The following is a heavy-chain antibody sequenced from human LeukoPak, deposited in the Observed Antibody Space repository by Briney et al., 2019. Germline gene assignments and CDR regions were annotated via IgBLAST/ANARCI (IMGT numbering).Heavy chain of an antibody. CDR2: INPNSGDT. D-gene: IGHD3-22*01. CDR1: GYTFTGYY. Sequence: GASVRVSCKASGYTFTGYYMHWVRQAPGQGLEWMGWINPNSGDTSFAQKFQDRVTMTRDTSVTTAYLDLSGLRSDDTAVYYCTRGRTSSGSPTGFGAGAWGQGTLVTVSS. CDR3: TRGRTSSGSPTGFGAGA. V-gene: IGHV1-2*02. J-gene: IGHJ5*02.